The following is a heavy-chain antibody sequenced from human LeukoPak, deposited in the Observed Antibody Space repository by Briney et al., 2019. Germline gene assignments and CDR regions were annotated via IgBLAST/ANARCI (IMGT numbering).Heavy chain of an antibody. Sequence: SETLSLTCAVYGGSFSGYYWSWIRQPPGKGLEWIGEINHSGSTNYNPSLKSRVTISVDTSKNQFSLKLSSVTAADTAVYYCARYCSSTRCYYGMDVWGQGTTVTVSS. J-gene: IGHJ6*02. D-gene: IGHD2-2*01. CDR1: GGSFSGYY. CDR3: ARYCSSTRCYYGMDV. V-gene: IGHV4-34*01. CDR2: INHSGST.